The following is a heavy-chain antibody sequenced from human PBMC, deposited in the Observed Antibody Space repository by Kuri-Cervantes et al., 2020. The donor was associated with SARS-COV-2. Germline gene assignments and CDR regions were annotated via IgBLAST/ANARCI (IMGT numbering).Heavy chain of an antibody. J-gene: IGHJ3*02. V-gene: IGHV5-51*01. Sequence: GESLKISCKGSGYSFTSYWIGWVRQMPGKGLEWMGIIYPGDSDTRYSPSFQDQVTISADKSISTAYLQWSSLKASDTAMYYCARLSGVVVVPAAIRPSPIDAFDIWGQGTMVTVSS. CDR3: ARLSGVVVVPAAIRPSPIDAFDI. CDR1: GYSFTSYW. CDR2: IYPGDSDT. D-gene: IGHD2-2*02.